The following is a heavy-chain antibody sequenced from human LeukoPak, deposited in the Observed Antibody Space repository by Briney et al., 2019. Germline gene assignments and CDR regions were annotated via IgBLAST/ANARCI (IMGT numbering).Heavy chain of an antibody. V-gene: IGHV3-74*01. CDR1: GFTFSSYW. Sequence: GGSLRLSCAASGFTFSSYWMHWVRQAPGKGLVWVSRINNDGSSTSYADSVKGRFTISRDNAKNTLYLQMNSLRAEDTAVYYCAREIAAAGTLFDYWGQGTLVTVSS. CDR2: INNDGSST. CDR3: AREIAAAGTLFDY. J-gene: IGHJ4*02. D-gene: IGHD6-13*01.